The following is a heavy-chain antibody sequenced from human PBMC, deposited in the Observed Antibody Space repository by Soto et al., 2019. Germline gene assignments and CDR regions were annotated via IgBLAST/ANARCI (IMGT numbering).Heavy chain of an antibody. D-gene: IGHD2-2*01. V-gene: IGHV4-61*01. CDR1: GASVSSGSYY. CDR3: ARVLLLGYCSSSSCRDY. CDR2: VYYTGST. J-gene: IGHJ4*02. Sequence: PSETLSLTCTVSGASVSSGSYYWSWIRQPPGKGLEWIGYVYYTGSTNYNPFLKSRVTISVDTSKNQFSLNLSSVTAADTAVYYCARVLLLGYCSSSSCRDYWGQGTLVTVSS.